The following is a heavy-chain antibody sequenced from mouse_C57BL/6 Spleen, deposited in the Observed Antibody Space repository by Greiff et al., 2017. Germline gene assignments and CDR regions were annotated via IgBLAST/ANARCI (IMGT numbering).Heavy chain of an antibody. D-gene: IGHD1-1*01. CDR3: ARAPGYGNYAMDY. Sequence: EVKLLESGGGLVKPGGSLKLSCAASGFTFSSYAMSWVRQTPEKRLEWVATISDGGSYTYYPDNVKGRFTISRDNAKNNLYLQMSHLKSEDTAMYYCARAPGYGNYAMDYWGQGTSVTVSS. J-gene: IGHJ4*01. CDR1: GFTFSSYA. CDR2: ISDGGSYT. V-gene: IGHV5-4*03.